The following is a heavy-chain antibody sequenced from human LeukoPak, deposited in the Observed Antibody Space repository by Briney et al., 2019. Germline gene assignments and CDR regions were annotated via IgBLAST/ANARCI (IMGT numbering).Heavy chain of an antibody. Sequence: PSETLSLTCAVYGGSFSGYYWSWIRQPPGKGLEWIGEINHSGSTNYNPSLKSRATISVDTSKNQFSLKLSSVTAADTAVYYCARGSPNPSPGVDYYGMDVWGQGTTVTVSS. CDR3: ARGSPNPSPGVDYYGMDV. CDR2: INHSGST. J-gene: IGHJ6*02. D-gene: IGHD1-14*01. CDR1: GGSFSGYY. V-gene: IGHV4-34*01.